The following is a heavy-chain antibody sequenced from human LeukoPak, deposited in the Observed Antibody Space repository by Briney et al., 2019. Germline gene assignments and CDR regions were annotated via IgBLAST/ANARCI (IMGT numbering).Heavy chain of an antibody. D-gene: IGHD3-22*01. CDR1: GFTFSSYA. Sequence: GGSLRLSCAASGFTFSSYAMSWVRQAPGKGLEWVSAISGSGGSTYYADSVKGRFTISRDNYKNTMYLQMNSLRAEDTAVYYYAKDTYYDSSGLIDYWGQGTLVTVSS. CDR2: ISGSGGST. V-gene: IGHV3-23*01. CDR3: AKDTYYDSSGLIDY. J-gene: IGHJ4*02.